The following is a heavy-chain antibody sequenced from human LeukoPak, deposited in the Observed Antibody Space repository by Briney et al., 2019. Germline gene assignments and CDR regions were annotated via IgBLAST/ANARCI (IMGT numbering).Heavy chain of an antibody. J-gene: IGHJ3*01. CDR2: INPNSGGT. D-gene: IGHD1-1*01. CDR3: ARDPPATTAFDV. Sequence: ASVKVPCKASGYTFTDYYMHWVRQAPGHGLEWMGWINPNSGGTNYAQKFQGGVTMTRDTSISTAYMELSRLRSDDTAMFYCARDPPATTAFDVWGQGTMVIVSS. CDR1: GYTFTDYY. V-gene: IGHV1-2*02.